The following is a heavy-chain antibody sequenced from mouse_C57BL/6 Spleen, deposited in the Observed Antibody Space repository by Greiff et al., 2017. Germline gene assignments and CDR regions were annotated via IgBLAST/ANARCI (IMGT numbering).Heavy chain of an antibody. J-gene: IGHJ1*03. CDR1: GYTFTSYW. V-gene: IGHV1-55*01. Sequence: QVQLQQPGAELVKPGASVKMSCKASGYTFTSYWITWVKQRPGQGLEWIGDIYPGSGSTNYNETFKSKATLTVDTSSSTAYMQLSSLTSEDSAVYYCAREGDSSGDWYVDVWGTGTTVTVSS. CDR3: AREGDSSGDWYVDV. CDR2: IYPGSGST. D-gene: IGHD3-2*02.